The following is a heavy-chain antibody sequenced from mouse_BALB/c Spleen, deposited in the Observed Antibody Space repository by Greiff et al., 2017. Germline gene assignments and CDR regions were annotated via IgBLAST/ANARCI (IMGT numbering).Heavy chain of an antibody. V-gene: IGHV5-4*02. CDR2: ISDGGSYT. CDR1: GFTFSDYY. D-gene: IGHD2-4*01. Sequence: EVMLVESGGGLVKPGGSLKLSCAASGFTFSDYYMYWVRQTPEKRLEWVATISDGGSYTYYPDSVKGRFTISRDNAKNNLYLQMSSLKSEDTAMYYCARGSYYDYDGVMDYWGQGTSVTVSS. CDR3: ARGSYYDYDGVMDY. J-gene: IGHJ4*01.